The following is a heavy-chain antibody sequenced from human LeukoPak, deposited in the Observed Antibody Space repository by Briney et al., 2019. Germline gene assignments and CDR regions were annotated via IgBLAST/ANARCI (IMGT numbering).Heavy chain of an antibody. V-gene: IGHV3-30-3*02. J-gene: IGHJ6*03. CDR2: ISYDGSNK. Sequence: PGGSLRLSCAASGFTFSSYAMHWVRQAPGKGLEWVAVISYDGSNKYYADSVKGRFTISRDNSKNTLYLQMNSLRAEDTAVYYCAKTYCGGDCYSSKYYYYYMDVWGKGTTVTVSS. D-gene: IGHD2-21*01. CDR3: AKTYCGGDCYSSKYYYYYMDV. CDR1: GFTFSSYA.